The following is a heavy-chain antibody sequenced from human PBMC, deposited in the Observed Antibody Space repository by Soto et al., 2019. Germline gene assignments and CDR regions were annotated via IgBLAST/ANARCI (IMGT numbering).Heavy chain of an antibody. D-gene: IGHD3-22*01. Sequence: PSETLSLTCAISGDSVSSNSAALNWIRQSPSRGLEWLGRTYYRSQWLNDYADSVKSRITIKPDTSKNQFSLELDSVTPEDTAVYYCAREKGYYHDTCGPFDYWGLGTLVTVSS. CDR1: GDSVSSNSAA. CDR3: AREKGYYHDTCGPFDY. CDR2: TYYRSQWLN. J-gene: IGHJ4*02. V-gene: IGHV6-1*01.